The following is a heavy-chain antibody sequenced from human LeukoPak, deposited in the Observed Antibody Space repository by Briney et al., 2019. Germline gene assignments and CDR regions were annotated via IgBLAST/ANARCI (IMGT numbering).Heavy chain of an antibody. CDR1: GGSISSTSYY. D-gene: IGHD2-8*01. CDR3: ARGQYCTNGVCYPVY. CDR2: IYYSGKT. J-gene: IGHJ4*02. Sequence: SETLSLTCTVSGGSISSTSYYWGWIRQPPGKGLECIGSIYYSGKTYYNPSLKSRVTISVDTSKNQFSLKLSSVAAADTAVYYCARGQYCTNGVCYPVYWGQGTLVTVSS. V-gene: IGHV4-39*07.